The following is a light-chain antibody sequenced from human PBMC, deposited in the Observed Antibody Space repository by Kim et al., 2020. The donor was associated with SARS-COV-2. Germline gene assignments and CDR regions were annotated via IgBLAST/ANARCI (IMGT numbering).Light chain of an antibody. CDR3: NSRDSSGRV. CDR2: GKN. J-gene: IGLJ2*01. Sequence: SVHVGQTDRITGRENSRRRYYASCSQQKPGQAPVLVIYGKNNRPSGIPDRFSGSSSGNTASLTITGAQAEDEADYYCNSRDSSGRVFGGGTQLTVL. V-gene: IGLV3-19*01. CDR1: SRRRYY.